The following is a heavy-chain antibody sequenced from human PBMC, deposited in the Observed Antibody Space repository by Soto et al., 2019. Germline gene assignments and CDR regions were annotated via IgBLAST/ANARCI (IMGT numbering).Heavy chain of an antibody. D-gene: IGHD1-26*01. CDR1: GFTFDDYA. Sequence: GGSLRLSCAASGFTFDDYAMHWVRQAPGKGLEWVSGISWNSGSIGYADSVKGRFTISRDNAKNSLYLQMNSLRAEDTALYYCAKGSAGEWDYYYMDVWGKGTTVTVSS. J-gene: IGHJ6*03. CDR2: ISWNSGSI. V-gene: IGHV3-9*01. CDR3: AKGSAGEWDYYYMDV.